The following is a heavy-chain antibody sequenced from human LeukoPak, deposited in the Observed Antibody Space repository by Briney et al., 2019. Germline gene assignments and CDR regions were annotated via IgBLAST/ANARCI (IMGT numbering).Heavy chain of an antibody. CDR2: IWSDGSNK. J-gene: IGHJ5*02. Sequence: GGSLRLSCAASGFTFSNYGMHWVRQAPGKGLEWVAVIWSDGSNKHYADSARGRFTISRDNSKNTLYLQMNSLRADDTAVYYCARVTMVAGASYNWFVVWGQETLVTVST. V-gene: IGHV3-33*01. D-gene: IGHD2-15*01. CDR1: GFTFSNYG. CDR3: ARVTMVAGASYNWFVV.